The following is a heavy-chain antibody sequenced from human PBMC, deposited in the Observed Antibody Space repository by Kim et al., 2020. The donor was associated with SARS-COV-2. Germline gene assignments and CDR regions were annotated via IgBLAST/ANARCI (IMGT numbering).Heavy chain of an antibody. CDR2: VRNKGRSFNT. D-gene: IGHD5-18*01. CDR1: GFTFSDHY. V-gene: IGHV3-72*01. Sequence: GGSLRLSCVGSGFTFSDHYMDWVRQAPGKGLEWIARVRNKGRSFNTEYAASVKGRFVISRDDSKNSVYLYMSSLENEDTAVYYCARGTAAPGYSHYDMDVWGQGTTVTVFS. CDR3: ARGTAAPGYSHYDMDV. J-gene: IGHJ6*02.